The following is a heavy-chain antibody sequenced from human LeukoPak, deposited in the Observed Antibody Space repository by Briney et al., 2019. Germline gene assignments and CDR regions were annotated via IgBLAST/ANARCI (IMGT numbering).Heavy chain of an antibody. D-gene: IGHD6-19*01. CDR1: EFTFSTYW. CDR3: AKDEAVTGYSSGWYAYFDY. J-gene: IGHJ4*02. V-gene: IGHV3-23*01. Sequence: GGSLRLSCAASEFTFSTYWMHWVRQAPGKGLEWVSAISGSGGSTYYADSVKGRFTISRDNSKNTLYLQMNSLRAEDTAVYYCAKDEAVTGYSSGWYAYFDYWGQGTLVTVSS. CDR2: ISGSGGST.